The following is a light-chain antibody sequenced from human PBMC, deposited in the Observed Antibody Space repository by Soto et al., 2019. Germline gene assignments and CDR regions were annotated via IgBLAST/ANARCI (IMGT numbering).Light chain of an antibody. CDR1: SSDVGTYNY. CDR3: SSFAGNNNLV. CDR2: DVS. Sequence: QSALTQPRSVSGSPGQSVTISCTGTSSDVGTYNYVSWYQQHPGKAPKLMIYDVSQRPSGVPDRFSGSKSGNTASLTISGLQAEDESDYYCSSFAGNNNLVFGGGTKLTVL. V-gene: IGLV2-11*01. J-gene: IGLJ2*01.